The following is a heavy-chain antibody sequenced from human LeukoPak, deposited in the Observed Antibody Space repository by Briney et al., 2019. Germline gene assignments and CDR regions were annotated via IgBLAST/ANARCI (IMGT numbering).Heavy chain of an antibody. V-gene: IGHV4-39*07. CDR3: ASYSSGLRFDY. CDR1: GGSISSSSYY. J-gene: IGHJ4*02. Sequence: SETLSLTCTVSGGSISSSSYYWGWIRQPPGKGLEWSGRIYYSGSTYYNPSLKSRVTISVDTSKNQFSLKLGSVTAADMAVYYCASYSSGLRFDYWGQGTLVTVSS. CDR2: IYYSGST. D-gene: IGHD3-22*01.